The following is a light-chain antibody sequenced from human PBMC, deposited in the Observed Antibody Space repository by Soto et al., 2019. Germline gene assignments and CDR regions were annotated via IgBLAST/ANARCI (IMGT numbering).Light chain of an antibody. Sequence: QSALTQPASVSGSPGQSITISCTGTSSDIGAYNYVSWYQQHPGRAPKLMISNVSNRPSGVSNRFSGSKSGNTASLTISGLQTEDEADYFCSSYSGTGALYVFGAGTKLTVL. J-gene: IGLJ1*01. CDR1: SSDIGAYNY. V-gene: IGLV2-14*03. CDR3: SSYSGTGALYV. CDR2: NVS.